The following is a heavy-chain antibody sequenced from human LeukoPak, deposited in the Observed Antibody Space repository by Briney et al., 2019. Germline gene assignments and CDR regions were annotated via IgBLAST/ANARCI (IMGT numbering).Heavy chain of an antibody. CDR1: GFTFSSYS. V-gene: IGHV3-21*01. D-gene: IGHD2-15*01. J-gene: IGHJ5*02. Sequence: PGGSLRLSCAASGFTFSSYSMNWVRQAPGKGLEWVSSISCSSSYIYYADSVKGRFTISRDNAKNSLYLQMNSLRAEDTAVYYCARDPYCSGGSCTGWFDPWGQGTLVTVSS. CDR2: ISCSSSYI. CDR3: ARDPYCSGGSCTGWFDP.